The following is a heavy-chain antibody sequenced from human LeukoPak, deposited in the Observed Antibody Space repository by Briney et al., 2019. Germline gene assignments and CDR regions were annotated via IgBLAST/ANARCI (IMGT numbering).Heavy chain of an antibody. V-gene: IGHV3-33*06. D-gene: IGHD2-15*01. CDR1: GFTFSSYG. Sequence: AGGSLRLSCAASGFTFSSYGMHWVRQAPGKGLEWVAAIWYDGSNKYYADSVKGRFTISRDNSKNTLYLQMNSLRAEDTAVYYCAKQGYCSGGSCQYYFDYWGQGTLVTVSS. CDR2: IWYDGSNK. CDR3: AKQGYCSGGSCQYYFDY. J-gene: IGHJ4*02.